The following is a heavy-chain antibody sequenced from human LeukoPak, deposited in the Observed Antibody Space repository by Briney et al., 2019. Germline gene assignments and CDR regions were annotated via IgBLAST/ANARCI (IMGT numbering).Heavy chain of an antibody. J-gene: IGHJ5*02. Sequence: PSQTLSLTCTVSGGSISSGDYYWRWIRQPPGKGLEWIGYIYYSGSTYYNPSLKSRFTISVDTSKNQFSLKLSSVTAADTAVYYCARVAILRFDPWGQGTLVTVSS. D-gene: IGHD2-15*01. CDR2: IYYSGST. CDR1: GGSISSGDYY. CDR3: ARVAILRFDP. V-gene: IGHV4-30-4*01.